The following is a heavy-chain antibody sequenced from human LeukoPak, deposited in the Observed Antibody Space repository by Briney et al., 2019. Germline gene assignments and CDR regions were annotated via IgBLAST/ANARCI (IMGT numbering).Heavy chain of an antibody. Sequence: ASVKVSCKASGYTFTSYGISWVRQAPGQGLEWMGWISAYNGNTNYAQKLQGRVTMTTDTSTSTAYMELRSLRSDDTAVYYCARGYCSGGSCHGWFDPWGQGTLVTVSS. CDR3: ARGYCSGGSCHGWFDP. CDR2: ISAYNGNT. V-gene: IGHV1-18*01. CDR1: GYTFTSYG. J-gene: IGHJ5*02. D-gene: IGHD2-15*01.